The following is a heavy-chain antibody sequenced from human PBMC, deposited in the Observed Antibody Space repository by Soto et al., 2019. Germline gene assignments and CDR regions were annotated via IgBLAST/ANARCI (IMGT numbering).Heavy chain of an antibody. CDR3: ARAYYYDSSGYDY. CDR1: GGSISSGGYY. D-gene: IGHD3-22*01. V-gene: IGHV4-31*03. Sequence: KTSETLSLTCTVSGGSISSGGYYWSWIRQHPGKGLEWIGYIYYSGSTYYNPSLKSRVTISVDTSKNQFSLKLSSVTAADTAVYYCARAYYYDSSGYDYWGQGALATVST. J-gene: IGHJ4*02. CDR2: IYYSGST.